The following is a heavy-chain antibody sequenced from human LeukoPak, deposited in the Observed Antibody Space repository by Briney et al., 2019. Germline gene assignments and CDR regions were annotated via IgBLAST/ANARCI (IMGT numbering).Heavy chain of an antibody. CDR2: ISGSGGST. Sequence: GGSLRLSCAASGFTFSSYAMSWVRQAPGKGLEWVSAISGSGGSTYYADSVKGRFTISRDNSKNTLYLQMNSLRAEDTAVYYCAKRSHPLHIVVVPAADYWGQGTLVTVSS. CDR1: GFTFSSYA. D-gene: IGHD2-2*01. J-gene: IGHJ4*02. V-gene: IGHV3-23*01. CDR3: AKRSHPLHIVVVPAADY.